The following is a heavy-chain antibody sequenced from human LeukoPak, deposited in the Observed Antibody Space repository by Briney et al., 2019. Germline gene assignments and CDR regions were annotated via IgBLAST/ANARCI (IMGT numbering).Heavy chain of an antibody. CDR1: GYTFTSYG. J-gene: IGHJ4*02. Sequence: ASVKVSCKASGYTFTSYGISWVRQAPGQGLEWVGWISANNGDTDYAQKLQARVTMTTDTSTSTAYMELRSLRSDDTAVYYCARESHVTREDSWGQGTLVIVSS. CDR3: ARESHVTREDS. D-gene: IGHD1-26*01. CDR2: ISANNGDT. V-gene: IGHV1-18*01.